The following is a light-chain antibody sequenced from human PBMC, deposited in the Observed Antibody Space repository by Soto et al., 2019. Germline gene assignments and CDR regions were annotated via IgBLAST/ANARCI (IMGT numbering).Light chain of an antibody. J-gene: IGKJ4*01. V-gene: IGKV3-15*01. Sequence: EIVMTQSPATLSVSPGERATLSCRASQSVSSNLAWYQQKPGQAPRLLIYGASTRATGIPARFSGSGSRTEFTLTISSLQSEDFAVYYCQQYNNWPSLTFGGGTKVDIK. CDR1: QSVSSN. CDR2: GAS. CDR3: QQYNNWPSLT.